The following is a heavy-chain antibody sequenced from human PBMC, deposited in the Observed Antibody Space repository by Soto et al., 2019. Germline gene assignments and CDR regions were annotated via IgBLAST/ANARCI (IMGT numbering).Heavy chain of an antibody. V-gene: IGHV4-30-4*01. CDR3: ARAPSAEYVDC. CDR1: GGSISSVNDF. D-gene: IGHD3-16*01. CDR2: IYYSGNT. J-gene: IGHJ4*02. Sequence: PSETLSLTCTVSGGSISSVNDFWSWIRQPPGKGLEWIGSIYYSGNTYYNPSLKSRLAMSIDTSKNQLSLKMASVTAADTGGYFCARAPSAEYVDCWGQGTQLTVSS.